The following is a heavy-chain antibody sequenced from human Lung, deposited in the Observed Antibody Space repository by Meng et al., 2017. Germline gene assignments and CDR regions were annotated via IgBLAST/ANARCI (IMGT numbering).Heavy chain of an antibody. V-gene: IGHV3-15*01. Sequence: EVRVVELGGGFVKPGGSLRLSCVGSGFIFSNAWMTWVRQAPGKGLEWLGRIKSNIDGGTVDYAASVSGRFFISRDDSKNTFYLQMNSLKTEDTAVYYCSGHVDYWGHGTLVTVSS. CDR1: GFIFSNAW. CDR3: SGHVDY. CDR2: IKSNIDGGTV. J-gene: IGHJ4*01.